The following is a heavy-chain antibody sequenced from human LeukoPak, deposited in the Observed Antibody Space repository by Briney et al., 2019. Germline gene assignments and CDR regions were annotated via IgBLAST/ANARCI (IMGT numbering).Heavy chain of an antibody. CDR3: ARVGCSTSCYGFGYFYYYMDV. D-gene: IGHD2-2*01. J-gene: IGHJ6*03. V-gene: IGHV3-30*01. CDR1: GFTFSTYG. CDR2: ISYGGCSQ. Sequence: PGGSLRLSCAASGFTFSTYGVHGVRQSPGKGLEWVADISYGGCSQYYVDSVKGRFTISSDNSKNTLYLQMNSLRAEDTAVYYCARVGCSTSCYGFGYFYYYMDVWGKGTTVTVSS.